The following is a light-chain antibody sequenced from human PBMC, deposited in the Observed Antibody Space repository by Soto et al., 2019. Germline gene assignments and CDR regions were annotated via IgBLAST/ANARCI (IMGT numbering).Light chain of an antibody. J-gene: IGKJ5*01. CDR2: AAS. Sequence: QMTQTSAARCVSVEGRGTRSSWASQSIGKHLNWYQQKPGKAPKFLIYAASNLQSGVPSRFSGSGSGTDFTLTVNSLHPDEFATYYCQDGYNSAIAFGEGTRLEIK. V-gene: IGKV1-39*01. CDR3: QDGYNSAIA. CDR1: QSIGKH.